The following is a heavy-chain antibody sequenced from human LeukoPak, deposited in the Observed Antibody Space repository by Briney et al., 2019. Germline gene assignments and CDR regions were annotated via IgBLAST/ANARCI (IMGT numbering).Heavy chain of an antibody. CDR1: GFTFSSYW. J-gene: IGHJ1*01. D-gene: IGHD5-18*01. V-gene: IGHV3-7*03. CDR3: ARADTAMVRIKDEYFQH. CDR2: IKQDRSEK. Sequence: GGSLRLSCAASGFTFSSYWMSWVRQAPGKGLEWVANIKQDRSEKYYVDSVKGRFTISRDNAKNSLYLQMNSLRAEDTAVYYCARADTAMVRIKDEYFQHWGQGTLVTVSS.